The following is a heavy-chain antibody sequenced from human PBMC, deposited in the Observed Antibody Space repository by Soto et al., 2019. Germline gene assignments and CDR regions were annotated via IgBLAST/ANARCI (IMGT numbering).Heavy chain of an antibody. CDR2: IIPIFGTA. CDR1: GGTFSSYA. J-gene: IGHJ2*01. V-gene: IGHV1-69*13. Sequence: ASVKVSCKASGGTFSSYAISWVRQAPGQGLEWMGGIIPIFGTANYAQKFQGRVAITADESTSTAYMELSSLSSEDTDVYYCARARSGRSYSSSSWYFDFWGRGTLVTVSS. CDR3: ARARSGRSYSSSSWYFDF. D-gene: IGHD6-6*01.